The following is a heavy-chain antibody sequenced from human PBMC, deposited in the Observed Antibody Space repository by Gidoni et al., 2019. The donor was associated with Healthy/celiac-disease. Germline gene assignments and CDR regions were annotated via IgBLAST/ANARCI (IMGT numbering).Heavy chain of an antibody. CDR3: ARRKGYWSGGSCYRYYFDY. Sequence: QVQLQESGPGLVKPSETLSLTCTVSGGSISSYYWRWIRQPQGKGLEWIGYIYYSGSTNYNPSLKSRVTISVDTSKNQFSLKLSSVTAADTAVYYCARRKGYWSGGSCYRYYFDYWGQGTLVTVSS. V-gene: IGHV4-59*01. D-gene: IGHD2-15*01. CDR2: IYYSGST. CDR1: GGSISSYY. J-gene: IGHJ4*02.